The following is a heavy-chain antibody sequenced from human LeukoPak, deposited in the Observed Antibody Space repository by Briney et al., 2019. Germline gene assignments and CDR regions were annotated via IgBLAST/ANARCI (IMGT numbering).Heavy chain of an antibody. CDR2: NYPGDSDT. D-gene: IGHD6-13*01. V-gene: IGHV5-51*01. Sequence: GESLKISCKGSGYSFTSYWIGWVRQMPGKGLEWMGINYPGDSDTRYSPSFQGQVTISADKSISTAYLQWSSLKASDTAMYYCARQGGTAAGRPNFDYWGQGTLVTVSS. J-gene: IGHJ4*02. CDR3: ARQGGTAAGRPNFDY. CDR1: GYSFTSYW.